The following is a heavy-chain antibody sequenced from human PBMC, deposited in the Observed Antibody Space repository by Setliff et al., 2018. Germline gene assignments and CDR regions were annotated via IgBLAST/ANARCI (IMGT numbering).Heavy chain of an antibody. CDR1: AGSVSSGGYY. Sequence: SVTLSLTCTVSAGSVSSGGYYWSWIRQHPGKGLEWIGYIYYSGSTYYNPSLKSRVTISVDTSKNQFSLKLSSVTAADTAVYYCARVALVVVIRNAFDIWGQGTMVTVSS. V-gene: IGHV4-31*03. CDR2: IYYSGST. J-gene: IGHJ3*02. CDR3: ARVALVVVIRNAFDI. D-gene: IGHD2-21*01.